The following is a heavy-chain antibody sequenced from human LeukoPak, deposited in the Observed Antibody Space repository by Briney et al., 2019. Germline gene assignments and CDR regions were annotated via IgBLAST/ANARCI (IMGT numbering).Heavy chain of an antibody. CDR2: ISYDGSNK. Sequence: PGGSLRLSCAASGFTFSSDGMHWVRQAPGKGLEWVAVISYDGSNKYYADSVKGRFTISRDNSKNTLYLQMNSLRAEDTAVYYCAKANGYSSSWSLDYWGQGTLVTVSS. V-gene: IGHV3-30*18. CDR3: AKANGYSSSWSLDY. D-gene: IGHD6-13*01. CDR1: GFTFSSDG. J-gene: IGHJ4*02.